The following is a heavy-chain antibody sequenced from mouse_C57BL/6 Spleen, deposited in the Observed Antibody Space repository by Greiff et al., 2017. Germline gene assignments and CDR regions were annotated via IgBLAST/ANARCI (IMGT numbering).Heavy chain of an antibody. CDR3: ARTANWGYFDY. D-gene: IGHD4-1*01. CDR2: IDPSDSET. Sequence: QVQLQQSGAELVRPGSSVKLSCKASGYTFTSYWMHWVKQRPIQGLEWIGNIDPSDSETHYNQKFKDKATLTVDKSSSTAYMQLSSLTSEDSAVYYCARTANWGYFDYWGQGTTLTVSS. CDR1: GYTFTSYW. J-gene: IGHJ2*01. V-gene: IGHV1-52*01.